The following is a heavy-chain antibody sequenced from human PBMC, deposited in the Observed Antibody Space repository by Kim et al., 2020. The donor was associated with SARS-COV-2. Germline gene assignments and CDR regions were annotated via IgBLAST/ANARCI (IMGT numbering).Heavy chain of an antibody. CDR1: GGSFSGYY. CDR2: INHSGST. J-gene: IGHJ4*02. D-gene: IGHD3-10*01. Sequence: ETLSLTCAVYGGSFSGYYWSWIRQPPGKGLEWIGEINHSGSTNYNPSLKSRVTISVDTSKNQFSLKLSSVTAADTAVYYCARGRYVILGVRGIRNYFDYWGQGTLVTVSS. V-gene: IGHV4-34*01. CDR3: ARGRYVILGVRGIRNYFDY.